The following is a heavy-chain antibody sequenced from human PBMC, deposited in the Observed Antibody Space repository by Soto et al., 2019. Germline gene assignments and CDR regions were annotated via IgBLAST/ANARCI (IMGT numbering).Heavy chain of an antibody. J-gene: IGHJ5*02. V-gene: IGHV4-31*03. CDR3: ARTYDFWSGSLEGWFDP. CDR2: IYYSGST. Sequence: LSLTCTVSGGSISSGGYYWSWIRQHPGKGLEWIGYIYYSGSTYYNPSLKSRVTISVDTSKNQFSLKLSSVTAADTAVYYCARTYDFWSGSLEGWFDPWGQGTLVTVSS. CDR1: GGSISSGGYY. D-gene: IGHD3-3*01.